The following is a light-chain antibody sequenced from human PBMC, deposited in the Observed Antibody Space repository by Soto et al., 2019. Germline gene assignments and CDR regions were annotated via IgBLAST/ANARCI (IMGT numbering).Light chain of an antibody. Sequence: QSALTQPRSVSGSPGQSVTISCTATSSDVGGYNYVSWYQQHPGKLPKLMIYDVTQRPSGVPDRFSGSKSGNTAALIISGRQAEDEADYYCCSYAGSYTVVFGGGTKLTVL. J-gene: IGLJ2*01. CDR2: DVT. CDR1: SSDVGGYNY. CDR3: CSYAGSYTVV. V-gene: IGLV2-11*01.